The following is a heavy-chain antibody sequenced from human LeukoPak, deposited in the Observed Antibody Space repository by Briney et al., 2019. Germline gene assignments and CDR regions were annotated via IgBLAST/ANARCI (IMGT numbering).Heavy chain of an antibody. V-gene: IGHV3-23*01. CDR2: ITSRDGRT. CDR1: EFTFSRYA. J-gene: IGHJ3*02. D-gene: IGHD3-22*01. Sequence: PGGSLRLTCAAPEFTFSRYAMTWVRQAPGKGLEWVSSITSRDGRTSYADSVKGRFTISRDNSKNTLHLQMNSLRAEDTAVYYCAKDAKPYYYDSSGYYYAGAFDIWGQGTMVTVSS. CDR3: AKDAKPYYYDSSGYYYAGAFDI.